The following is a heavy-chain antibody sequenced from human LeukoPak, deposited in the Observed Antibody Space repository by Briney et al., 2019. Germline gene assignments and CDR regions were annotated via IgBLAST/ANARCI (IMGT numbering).Heavy chain of an antibody. J-gene: IGHJ4*02. V-gene: IGHV3-23*01. Sequence: GGSLRLSCAASGFTFSSYAMSWVRQAPGKGLEWVSAISSSGGSTYYADSVKGRFTISRDNSKNMLYLQMNSLRAEDTAVYYCAKRYCSGGTCSLFDYWGQGTLVTVSS. CDR2: ISSSGGST. D-gene: IGHD2-15*01. CDR3: AKRYCSGGTCSLFDY. CDR1: GFTFSSYA.